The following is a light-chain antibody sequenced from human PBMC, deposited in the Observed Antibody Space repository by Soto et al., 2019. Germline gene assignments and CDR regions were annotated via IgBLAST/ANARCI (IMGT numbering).Light chain of an antibody. CDR2: RNN. Sequence: QSVLTQPPSASGTPGQRVTISCSGSSSNIGSNYVYWYQQLPGTAPKLRIYRNNQRPSGVPDRFSGSKSGNSASLAISGLRSEDEADYYCAAWDDSLSGPVFGGGTQLTVL. V-gene: IGLV1-47*01. CDR1: SSNIGSNY. J-gene: IGLJ7*01. CDR3: AAWDDSLSGPV.